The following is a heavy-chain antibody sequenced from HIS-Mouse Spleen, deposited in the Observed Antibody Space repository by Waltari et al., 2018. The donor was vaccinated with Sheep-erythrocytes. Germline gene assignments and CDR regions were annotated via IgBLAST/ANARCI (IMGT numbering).Heavy chain of an antibody. CDR1: GFTFSSCA. J-gene: IGHJ4*02. D-gene: IGHD6-13*01. Sequence: QVQLVESGGGVVQPGRSLRLSCAASGFTFSSCAMHWVRQAPGKGVGWVAVISYDGSNKYYADSVKGRFTISRDNSKNTLYLQMNSLRAEDTAVYYCARVPRYSSSWYYFDYWGQGTLVTVSS. CDR2: ISYDGSNK. CDR3: ARVPRYSSSWYYFDY. V-gene: IGHV3-30-3*01.